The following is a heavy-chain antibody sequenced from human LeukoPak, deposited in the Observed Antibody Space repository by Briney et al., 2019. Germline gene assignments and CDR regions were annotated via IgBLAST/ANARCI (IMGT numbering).Heavy chain of an antibody. CDR2: ISYDGSNK. CDR3: AKEGCSRGYYSYYYMDV. Sequence: GGSLRLSCAASGFTFSRYGMHWVRQAPGKGLEWVTAISYDGSNKYYADSVKGRFTISRDNSKNTLYVQMNSLRAEDTAVYYCAKEGCSRGYYSYYYMDVWGKGTTVTVSS. D-gene: IGHD6-13*01. V-gene: IGHV3-30*04. J-gene: IGHJ6*03. CDR1: GFTFSRYG.